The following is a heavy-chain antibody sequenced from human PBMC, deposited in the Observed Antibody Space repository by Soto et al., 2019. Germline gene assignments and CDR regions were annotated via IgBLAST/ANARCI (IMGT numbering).Heavy chain of an antibody. J-gene: IGHJ5*02. CDR1: GFTFSGSA. D-gene: IGHD1-1*01. Sequence: EVQLVESGGGLVQPGGSLKLSCAASGFTFSGSAMHWVRQASGKGLEWVGRIRSKANSYATAYGASVKGRFTISRDDSKNTEYLQMNSLKTEDTAVYYCTRLVERGGGRNWFDPWGQGTLVTVSS. CDR3: TRLVERGGGRNWFDP. V-gene: IGHV3-73*02. CDR2: IRSKANSYAT.